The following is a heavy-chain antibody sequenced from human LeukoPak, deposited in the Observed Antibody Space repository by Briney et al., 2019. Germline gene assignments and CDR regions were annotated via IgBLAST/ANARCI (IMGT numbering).Heavy chain of an antibody. V-gene: IGHV3-23*01. CDR3: AKDVRPQYYYDSSGCDAFDI. J-gene: IGHJ3*02. CDR1: GFTFSSYA. CDR2: ISGSGGST. D-gene: IGHD3-22*01. Sequence: GGSLRLSCAASGFTFSSYAMSWVRQAPGKGLEWVSAISGSGGSTYYADSVKGRFTISRDNSKNTLYLQMNSLRAEDTAVYYCAKDVRPQYYYDSSGCDAFDIWGQGTMVTVSS.